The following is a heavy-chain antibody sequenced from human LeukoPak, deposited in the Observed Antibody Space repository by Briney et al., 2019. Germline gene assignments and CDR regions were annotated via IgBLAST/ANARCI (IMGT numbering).Heavy chain of an antibody. CDR2: MNPNSGNT. CDR3: ARALKRGYSGYTGY. Sequence: ASVKVSRKASGYTFTSYDINWVRQATGQGLEWMGWMNPNSGNTGHAQKFQGRVTMTRNTSISTAYMELSSLRSEDTAVYYCARALKRGYSGYTGYWGQGTLVTVSS. V-gene: IGHV1-8*01. J-gene: IGHJ4*02. CDR1: GYTFTSYD. D-gene: IGHD5-12*01.